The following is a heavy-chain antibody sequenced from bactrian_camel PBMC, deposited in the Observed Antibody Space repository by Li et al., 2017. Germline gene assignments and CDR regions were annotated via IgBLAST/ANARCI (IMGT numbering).Heavy chain of an antibody. CDR2: IESDGTT. J-gene: IGHJ4*01. Sequence: HVQLVESGGGSVQVGGSLRLSCVASGDTIDRYCMGWFRQIPDREREGVAGIESDGTTSYADSVKGRFTISRDSVDGTLWLHMDTLKPEDTAVYYCAADRFDAGYWLCPPFRRNYRAQGTQVTVS. V-gene: IGHV3S55*01. CDR1: GDTIDRYC. CDR3: AADRFDAGYWLCPPFRRNY. D-gene: IGHD1*01.